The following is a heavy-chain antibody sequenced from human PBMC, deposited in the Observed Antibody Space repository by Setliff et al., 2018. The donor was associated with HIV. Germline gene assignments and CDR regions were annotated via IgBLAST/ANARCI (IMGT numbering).Heavy chain of an antibody. CDR2: INHNGNT. CDR3: ARLFQWMSYSFDI. V-gene: IGHV4-59*04. Sequence: PSETLSLTCTVSNGSISSHYWSWIRQPPGKGLEWIGSINHNGNTYYSPSLKTRVTISVDTSKKQFSLKLNSVTASDTATYYCARLFQWMSYSFDIWGQGKMVTVSS. J-gene: IGHJ3*02. D-gene: IGHD1-26*01. CDR1: NGSISSHY.